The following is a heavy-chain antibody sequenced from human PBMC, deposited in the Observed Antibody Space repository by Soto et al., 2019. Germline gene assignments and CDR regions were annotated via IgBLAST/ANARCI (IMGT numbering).Heavy chain of an antibody. J-gene: IGHJ4*02. CDR1: GGSTSSSDW. D-gene: IGHD1-26*01. V-gene: IGHV4-4*02. CDR3: AGRPEIHPR. CDR2: IHRAGVT. Sequence: QVHLQESGPGLVKPSETLSLTCAISGGSTSSSDWWTWGRQPPGEGLEWIGEIHRAGVTNYNSSLKCRLTISLNHSRNQFSLSLTSVTAADAAVYFCAGRPEIHPRWGQGILVPVSS.